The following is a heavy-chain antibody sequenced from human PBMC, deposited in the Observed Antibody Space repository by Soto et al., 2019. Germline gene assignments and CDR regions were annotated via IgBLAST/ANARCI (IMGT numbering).Heavy chain of an antibody. CDR3: ARALGETIAFDI. CDR1: GGSISSYY. CDR2: IYYSGST. J-gene: IGHJ3*02. D-gene: IGHD3-10*01. V-gene: IGHV4-59*08. Sequence: QVQLQESGPGLVKPSETLSLTCTVSGGSISSYYWSWIRQPPGKGLEWIGYIYYSGSTNYNPSRKSRVTISVDTSKNQFSLKLSSVTAADTAVYYCARALGETIAFDIWGQGTMVTVSS.